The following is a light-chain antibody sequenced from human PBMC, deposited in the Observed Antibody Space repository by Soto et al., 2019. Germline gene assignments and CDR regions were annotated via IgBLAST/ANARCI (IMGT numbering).Light chain of an antibody. Sequence: QPVLTQPPSASGTPGQRVTISCSGSSSNIGSNTVNWYQQLPGTAPKLRIYSNNQRPSGVTDRFSGSKSGTSASLAISGLQSEDEADYYCAAWDDSLNGVVFGGGTKVTVL. J-gene: IGLJ2*01. CDR1: SSNIGSNT. V-gene: IGLV1-44*01. CDR2: SNN. CDR3: AAWDDSLNGVV.